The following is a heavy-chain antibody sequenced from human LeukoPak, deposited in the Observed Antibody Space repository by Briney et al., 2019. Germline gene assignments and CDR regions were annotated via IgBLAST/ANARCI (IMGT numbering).Heavy chain of an antibody. CDR1: GYTFTDYY. J-gene: IGHJ3*01. CDR3: ASPLGYSYGLGLYV. D-gene: IGHD5-18*01. CDR2: INPNSGGT. V-gene: IGHV1-2*06. Sequence: ASVKVSCKASGYTFTDYYIHWVRQAPGQGLEYMGRINPNSGGTNYAQKFQGGVTMTTDTSISTAYMQLSRLRSDDTAVYYCASPLGYSYGLGLYVWGQGTMVTVSS.